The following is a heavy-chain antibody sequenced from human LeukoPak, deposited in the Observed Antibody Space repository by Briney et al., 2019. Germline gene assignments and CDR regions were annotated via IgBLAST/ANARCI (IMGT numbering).Heavy chain of an antibody. CDR2: IYYSGST. CDR1: GGSINSYY. CDR3: ARHQDSSSGWYYFDY. D-gene: IGHD6-19*01. Sequence: SETLSLTCTVSGGSINSYYWSWIRQPPGKGLEWIGYIYYSGSTNYNPSLKSRVTISVDTSKKQFSLNLNSVTAADTAVYYCARHQDSSSGWYYFDYWGQGTLVTVSS. V-gene: IGHV4-59*08. J-gene: IGHJ4*02.